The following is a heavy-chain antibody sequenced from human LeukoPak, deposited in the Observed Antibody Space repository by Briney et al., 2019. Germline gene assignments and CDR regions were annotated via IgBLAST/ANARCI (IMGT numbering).Heavy chain of an antibody. D-gene: IGHD3-22*01. CDR1: GGSISSYY. CDR3: VSGIDSSGYYPGDY. CDR2: IYYSGST. Sequence: SETLSLTCTVSGGSISSYYWSWIRQPPGKGLEWIGYIYYSGSTNYNPSLKSRVTISVDTSKNQFSLKLSSVTAADTAVYYCVSGIDSSGYYPGDYWGQGTLVTVSS. V-gene: IGHV4-59*01. J-gene: IGHJ4*02.